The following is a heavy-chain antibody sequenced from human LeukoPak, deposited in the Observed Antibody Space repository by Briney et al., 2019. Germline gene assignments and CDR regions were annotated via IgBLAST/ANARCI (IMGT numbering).Heavy chain of an antibody. J-gene: IGHJ4*02. CDR2: IRYDGRNK. V-gene: IGHV3-30*02. CDR1: GLTFSNYG. Sequence: GGSLRLSCAAAGLTFSNYGMHWVRQAPGKGLQWVAYIRYDGRNKYSADSVKGRFSIYRDNSKSTLYLQMNSLRPEDTAVYYCAKGGSNNWSFDNWGQGTLVTVSS. CDR3: AKGGSNNWSFDN. D-gene: IGHD1-1*01.